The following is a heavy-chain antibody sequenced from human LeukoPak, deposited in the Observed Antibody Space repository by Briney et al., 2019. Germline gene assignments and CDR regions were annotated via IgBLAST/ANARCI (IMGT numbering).Heavy chain of an antibody. CDR2: IRGKAYGGTT. D-gene: IGHD1-26*01. CDR3: TRESIVGATTGGYFDY. J-gene: IGHJ4*02. V-gene: IGHV3-49*04. CDR1: GFTFGDYA. Sequence: GRSLRLSCTASGFTFGDYAMSWVRQAPGKGLEWVGFIRGKAYGGTTEYAASVKGRFTISRDDSKSIAYLQMNSLKTEDTAVYYCTRESIVGATTGGYFDYWGQGTLVTVSS.